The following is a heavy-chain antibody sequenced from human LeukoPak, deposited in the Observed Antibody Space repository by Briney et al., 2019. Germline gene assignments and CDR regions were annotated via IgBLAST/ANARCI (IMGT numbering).Heavy chain of an antibody. Sequence: SETLSLTCTVSGDSISSSSYYWGWIRQPPGKGLEWIGSIYYSGSTYYNPSLKSRVTISVDTSKNQFSLKLSSVTAADTAVYYCARVRSGVLSTVTTMNYFDYWGQGTLVTVSS. D-gene: IGHD4-17*01. CDR2: IYYSGST. CDR3: ARVRSGVLSTVTTMNYFDY. V-gene: IGHV4-39*07. CDR1: GDSISSSSYY. J-gene: IGHJ4*02.